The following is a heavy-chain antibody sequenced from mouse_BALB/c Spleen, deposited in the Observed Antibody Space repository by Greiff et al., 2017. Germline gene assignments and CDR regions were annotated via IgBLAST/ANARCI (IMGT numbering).Heavy chain of an antibody. Sequence: VQLQQPGAELVKPGASVKLSCKASGYTFTSYWMHWVKQRPGQGLEWIGEIDPSDSYTNYNQKFKGKATLTVDKSSSTAYMQLSSLTSEDSAVYYCAREGVRRAMDYWGQGTSVTVSS. D-gene: IGHD2-14*01. CDR1: GYTFTSYW. J-gene: IGHJ4*01. V-gene: IGHV1-69*02. CDR2: IDPSDSYT. CDR3: AREGVRRAMDY.